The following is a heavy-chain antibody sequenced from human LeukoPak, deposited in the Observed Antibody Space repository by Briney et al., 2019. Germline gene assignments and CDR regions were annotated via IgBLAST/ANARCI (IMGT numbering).Heavy chain of an antibody. Sequence: SETLSLTCTVSVGSISSYYWSWIRQPPGKGLEWIGHIYYSGSTNYNTSLKSRVTISVDTTKNQYSLKLSSVTAADTAVYYCARVYDTITFGGVIGDAFDIWGQGTMVTVSS. D-gene: IGHD3-16*02. J-gene: IGHJ3*02. CDR2: IYYSGST. CDR1: VGSISSYY. V-gene: IGHV4-59*01. CDR3: ARVYDTITFGGVIGDAFDI.